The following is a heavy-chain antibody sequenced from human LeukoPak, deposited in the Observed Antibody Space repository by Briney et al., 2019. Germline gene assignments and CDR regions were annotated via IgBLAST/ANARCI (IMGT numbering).Heavy chain of an antibody. CDR2: IIPIFGTA. V-gene: IGHV1-69*13. Sequence: SVKVSCKASGGTFSSYAISWVRQAPGQGLEWMGGIIPIFGTANYAQKFQGRVTITADESTSTAYMELSSLRSEDTAVYYCARTKFEAAAYDYWGQGTLVTVSS. J-gene: IGHJ4*02. CDR3: ARTKFEAAAYDY. CDR1: GGTFSSYA. D-gene: IGHD6-13*01.